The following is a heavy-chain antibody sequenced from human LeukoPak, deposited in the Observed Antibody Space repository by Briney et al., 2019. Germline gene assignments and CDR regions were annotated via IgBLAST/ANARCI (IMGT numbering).Heavy chain of an antibody. CDR3: ARDLACSSTSCYGYYYYMDV. V-gene: IGHV3-21*01. CDR2: ISSSSSYI. D-gene: IGHD2-2*01. Sequence: PGGSLRLSCAASGFTFSSYSMNWVRQAPGKGLEWVSSISSSSSYIYYADSVKGRFTISRDNAKNSLYLQMNSLRAEDTAVYYCARDLACSSTSCYGYYYYMDVWGKGTTVTVSS. CDR1: GFTFSSYS. J-gene: IGHJ6*03.